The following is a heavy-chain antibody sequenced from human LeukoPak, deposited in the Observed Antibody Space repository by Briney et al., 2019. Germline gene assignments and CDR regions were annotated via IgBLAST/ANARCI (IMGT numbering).Heavy chain of an antibody. CDR2: ISSSSSYI. J-gene: IGHJ4*02. Sequence: GGSLRLSRAASGFTFSSYSMNWVRQAPGKGLEWVSSISSSSSYIYYADSVKGRFTISRDNAKNSLYLQMNSLRAEDTAVYYCATILSDYYDSSTPLYYFDYWGQGTLVTVSS. CDR1: GFTFSSYS. V-gene: IGHV3-21*01. CDR3: ATILSDYYDSSTPLYYFDY. D-gene: IGHD3-22*01.